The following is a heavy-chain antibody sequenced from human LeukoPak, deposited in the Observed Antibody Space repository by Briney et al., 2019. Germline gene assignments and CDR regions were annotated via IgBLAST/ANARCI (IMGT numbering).Heavy chain of an antibody. V-gene: IGHV1-18*01. CDR1: GGTFSSYA. Sequence: ASVKVSCEASGGTFSSYAISWVRQAPGQGLEWMGWISAYNGNTNYAQKLQGRVTMTTDTSTSTAYMELRSLRSDDTAVYYCARYYYYYMDVWGKGTTVTVSS. J-gene: IGHJ6*03. CDR2: ISAYNGNT. CDR3: ARYYYYYMDV.